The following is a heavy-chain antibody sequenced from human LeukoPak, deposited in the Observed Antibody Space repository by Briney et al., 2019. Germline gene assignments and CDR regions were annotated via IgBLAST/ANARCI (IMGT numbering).Heavy chain of an antibody. CDR3: ARGPRTTVVKRGFDY. V-gene: IGHV3-11*04. CDR1: GFIFSDYY. Sequence: GGSLRLSCAASGFIFSDYYMSWIRQAPGKGLEWVSYISSSGSTIYYADSVKGRFTISRDNAKNSLYLQMNSLRAEDTAVYYCARGPRTTVVKRGFDYWGQGTLVTVSS. CDR2: ISSSGSTI. D-gene: IGHD4-23*01. J-gene: IGHJ4*02.